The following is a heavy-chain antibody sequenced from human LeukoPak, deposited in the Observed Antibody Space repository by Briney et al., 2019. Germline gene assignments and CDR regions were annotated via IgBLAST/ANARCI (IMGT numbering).Heavy chain of an antibody. Sequence: GKSLKISCKGSGYSFTSYWIGWVRQMPGKGLEWMGIIYPGDSDTRYSPSFQGQVAISADKSISTAYLQWSSLKASDTAMYYCARAFSSSWYGGQFDYWGQGTLVTVSS. CDR3: ARAFSSSWYGGQFDY. V-gene: IGHV5-51*01. J-gene: IGHJ4*02. CDR1: GYSFTSYW. CDR2: IYPGDSDT. D-gene: IGHD6-13*01.